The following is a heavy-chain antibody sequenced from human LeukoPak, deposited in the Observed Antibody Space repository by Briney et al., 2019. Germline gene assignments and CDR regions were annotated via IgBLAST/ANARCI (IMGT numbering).Heavy chain of an antibody. CDR2: IYYSGST. V-gene: IGHV4-59*01. CDR3: ARGADSSGYYSIFYFDY. CDR1: GGSFSGYY. Sequence: SETLSLTCAVYGGSFSGYYWNWIRQPPGKGLEWIGYIYYSGSTNYNPSLKSRVTISVDTSKNQFSLKLSSVTAADTAVYYCARGADSSGYYSIFYFDYWGQGTLVTVSS. D-gene: IGHD3-22*01. J-gene: IGHJ4*02.